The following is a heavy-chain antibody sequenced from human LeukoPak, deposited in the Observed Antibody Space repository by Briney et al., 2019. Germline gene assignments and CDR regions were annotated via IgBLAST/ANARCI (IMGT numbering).Heavy chain of an antibody. J-gene: IGHJ5*02. Sequence: SETLSLTCTVSGGSISSGSYYWSWIRQPAGKGLEWIGRIYTSGSTNYNPSLKSRVTISVDTSKNQFSLKLSSVTAADTAVYYCARALGATVGSWGQGILVTVSS. D-gene: IGHD4-23*01. CDR2: IYTSGST. V-gene: IGHV4-61*02. CDR1: GGSISSGSYY. CDR3: ARALGATVGS.